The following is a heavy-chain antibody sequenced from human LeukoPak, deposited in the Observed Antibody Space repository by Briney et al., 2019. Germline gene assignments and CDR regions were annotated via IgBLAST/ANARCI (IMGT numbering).Heavy chain of an antibody. CDR3: ARDKVVGPTKFDS. Sequence: GGSLRLSCAASGFTFSSYSMNWVRQAPGKGLEWVSSISSSSSYIYYADSVKGRFTISRDNAKNSVYLHMNSLRAEDTAVYYCARDKVVGPTKFDSWGQGTLVTVSS. CDR2: ISSSSSYI. CDR1: GFTFSSYS. D-gene: IGHD1-26*01. V-gene: IGHV3-21*01. J-gene: IGHJ5*01.